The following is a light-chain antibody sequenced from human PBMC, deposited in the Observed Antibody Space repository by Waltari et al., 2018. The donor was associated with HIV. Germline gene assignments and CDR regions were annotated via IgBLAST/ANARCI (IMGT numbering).Light chain of an antibody. CDR3: CSYAGSNTFV. Sequence: QSALTQPASVSGSPGQSITISCTGTSDVGSYNLVSWYQQHPGKAPKLMIYEGSKRPSGVSNRFSGSKSGNTASLTISGLQAEDEADYYCCSYAGSNTFVFGTGTKVTVL. J-gene: IGLJ1*01. V-gene: IGLV2-23*03. CDR2: EGS. CDR1: SDVGSYNL.